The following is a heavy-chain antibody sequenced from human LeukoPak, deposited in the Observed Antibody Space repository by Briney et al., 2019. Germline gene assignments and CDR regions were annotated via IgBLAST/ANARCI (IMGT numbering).Heavy chain of an antibody. CDR2: ISGSGGST. V-gene: IGHV3-23*01. Sequence: GGSLRLSCAASGFTFSSYAMSGVRQAPGKGLEWVSAISGSGGSTYYADSVKGRFTISRDNSKNTLYLQMNSLRAEDTAVYYCAKSGTRLWFGEYSTWFDPWGQGTLVTVSS. D-gene: IGHD3-10*01. CDR3: AKSGTRLWFGEYSTWFDP. J-gene: IGHJ5*02. CDR1: GFTFSSYA.